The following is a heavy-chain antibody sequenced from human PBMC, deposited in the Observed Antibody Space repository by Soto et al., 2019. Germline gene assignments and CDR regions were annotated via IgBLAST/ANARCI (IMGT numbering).Heavy chain of an antibody. CDR1: GYTFTSYD. D-gene: IGHD2-2*01. J-gene: IGHJ5*02. CDR2: MNPNSGNT. V-gene: IGHV1-8*01. CDR3: ARKTIGRYCSSTSCHSWFDP. Sequence: RASVKVSCKASGYTFTSYDINWVRQATGQGLEWMGWMNPNSGNTGYAQKFQGRVTMTRNASISTAYMELSSLRSEDTAVYYCARKTIGRYCSSTSCHSWFDPWGQGTLVTVSS.